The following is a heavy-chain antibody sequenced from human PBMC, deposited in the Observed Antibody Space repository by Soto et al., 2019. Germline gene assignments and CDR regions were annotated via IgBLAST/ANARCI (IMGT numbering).Heavy chain of an antibody. D-gene: IGHD2-21*02. CDR1: GGSFSGYY. CDR3: ARGTYCGGDCYSYFDY. V-gene: IGHV4-34*01. J-gene: IGHJ4*02. Sequence: SETLSLTCTVSGGSFSGYYWSWIRQPPGKGLEWIGEINHSGSTNYNPSLKSRVTISVDTSKNQFSLKLSSVTAADTAVYYCARGTYCGGDCYSYFDYWGQGTLVTVSS. CDR2: INHSGST.